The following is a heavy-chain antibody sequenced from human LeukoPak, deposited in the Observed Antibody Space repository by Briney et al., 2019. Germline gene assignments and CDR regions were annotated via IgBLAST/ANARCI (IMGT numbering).Heavy chain of an antibody. Sequence: ASVKVSCKASGYTFTSYGISWVRQAPGQGLEWMGWISAYNGNTNHAQKLQGRVTMTTDTSTSTAYMELRSLRSDDTAVYYCAGTGYCSGGSCYTYYYYYYMDVWGKGTTVTISS. J-gene: IGHJ6*03. CDR1: GYTFTSYG. D-gene: IGHD2-15*01. CDR2: ISAYNGNT. CDR3: AGTGYCSGGSCYTYYYYYYMDV. V-gene: IGHV1-18*01.